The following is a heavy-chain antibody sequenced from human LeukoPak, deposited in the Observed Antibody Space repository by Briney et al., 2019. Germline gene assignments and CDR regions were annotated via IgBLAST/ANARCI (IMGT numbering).Heavy chain of an antibody. Sequence: SETLSLTCTVSGGSISSYYWSWIRQPPGKGLEWIGYIYYSGSTNYNPSLESRVTISVDTSKNQFSLKLSSVTAADTAVYYCARAAVGIYYFDYWGQGTLVTVSS. CDR2: IYYSGST. V-gene: IGHV4-59*01. D-gene: IGHD3-22*01. J-gene: IGHJ4*02. CDR1: GGSISSYY. CDR3: ARAAVGIYYFDY.